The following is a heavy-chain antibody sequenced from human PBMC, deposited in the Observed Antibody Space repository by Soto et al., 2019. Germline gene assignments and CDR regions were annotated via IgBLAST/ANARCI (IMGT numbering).Heavy chain of an antibody. CDR1: GGTFSSYT. D-gene: IGHD1-20*01. Sequence: SVKVSCKASGGTFSSYTISWVRQAPGQGLEWMGRIIPILGIANYAQKFQGRVTITADKSTSTAYMELSSLRSEDTAVYYCASGGGNWNYNYYYMDVWGKGTTVTVSS. V-gene: IGHV1-69*02. CDR3: ASGGGNWNYNYYYMDV. J-gene: IGHJ6*03. CDR2: IIPILGIA.